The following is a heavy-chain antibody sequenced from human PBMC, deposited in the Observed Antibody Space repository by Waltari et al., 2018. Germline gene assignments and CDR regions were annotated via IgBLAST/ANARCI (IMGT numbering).Heavy chain of an antibody. CDR2: ISYDGSNK. J-gene: IGHJ4*02. CDR1: GFTFSSYA. V-gene: IGHV3-30-3*01. Sequence: QVQLVESGGGVVQPGRSLRLSCAASGFTFSSYAMHWVRQAPGKGLEWVAVISYDGSNKYYADSVKGRFTISRDNSKNTLYLQMNSLRAEDTAVYYCARAYGDYEYYFDYWGQGTLVTVSS. CDR3: ARAYGDYEYYFDY. D-gene: IGHD4-17*01.